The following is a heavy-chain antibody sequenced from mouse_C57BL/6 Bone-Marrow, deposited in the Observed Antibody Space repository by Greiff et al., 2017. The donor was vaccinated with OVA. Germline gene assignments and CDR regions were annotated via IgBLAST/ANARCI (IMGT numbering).Heavy chain of an antibody. J-gene: IGHJ1*03. Sequence: VQVVESGAELVKPGASVKMSCKASGYTFTTYPIEWMKQNHGKSLEWIGNFHPYNDDTKYNEKFKGKATLTVEKSSSTVYLELSRLTSDDSAVYYCARNSNYLLGYFDVWGTGTTVTVSS. V-gene: IGHV1-47*01. CDR3: ARNSNYLLGYFDV. CDR2: FHPYNDDT. D-gene: IGHD2-5*01. CDR1: GYTFTTYP.